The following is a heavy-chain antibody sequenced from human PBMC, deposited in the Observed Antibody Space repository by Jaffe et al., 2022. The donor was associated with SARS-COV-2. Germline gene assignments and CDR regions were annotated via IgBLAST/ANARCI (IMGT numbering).Heavy chain of an antibody. Sequence: QVQLQQWGAGLLKPSETLSLTCAVYGGSFSGYYWSWIRQPPGKGLEWIGEINHSGSTNYNPSLKSRVTISVDTSKNQFSLKLSSVTAADTAVYYCARAPRYDYVWGSYRAGGKYFDYWGQGTLVTVSS. D-gene: IGHD3-16*02. CDR2: INHSGST. CDR3: ARAPRYDYVWGSYRAGGKYFDY. J-gene: IGHJ4*02. CDR1: GGSFSGYY. V-gene: IGHV4-34*01.